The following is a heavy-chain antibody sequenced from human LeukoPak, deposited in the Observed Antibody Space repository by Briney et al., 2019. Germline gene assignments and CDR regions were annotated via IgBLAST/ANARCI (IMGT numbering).Heavy chain of an antibody. CDR3: ARDIGIAARPSYYYGMDV. V-gene: IGHV4-61*02. CDR1: GGSISSGSYY. Sequence: PSETLSLTCTVSGGSISSGSYYWSWIRQPAGKGLEWIGRIYTSGSTNYNPSLKSRVTISVDTSKNQFSLKLSSVTAADTAVYYRARDIGIAARPSYYYGMDVWGQGTTVTVSS. CDR2: IYTSGST. D-gene: IGHD6-6*01. J-gene: IGHJ6*02.